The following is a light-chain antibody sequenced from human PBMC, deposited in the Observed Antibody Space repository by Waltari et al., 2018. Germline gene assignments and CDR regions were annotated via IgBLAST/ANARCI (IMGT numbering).Light chain of an antibody. V-gene: IGKV3-20*01. CDR3: QQYGTSSYT. CDR1: QSFRSSY. CDR2: GAS. Sequence: EIVLTQSPGTLSLSPGEISTLPCRASQSFRSSYLAWYQQKPGQAPRLLIYGASSRATGIPDRFSGSGSGTDFTLTISRLEPEDFAVYYCQQYGTSSYTFGQGTKLEIK. J-gene: IGKJ2*01.